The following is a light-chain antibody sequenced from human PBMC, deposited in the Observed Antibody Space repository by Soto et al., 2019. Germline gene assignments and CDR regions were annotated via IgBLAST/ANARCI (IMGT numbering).Light chain of an antibody. Sequence: DIQMTQSPSTLSASVGDRVTITCRASQSISIWLAWYQQKPGKAPDLLIYKASSLESGVPSRFSGSGSGTEFTLTISSLQSDDFATYYCQQYESYPLTFGGGTKVETK. CDR1: QSISIW. J-gene: IGKJ4*01. CDR2: KAS. V-gene: IGKV1-5*03. CDR3: QQYESYPLT.